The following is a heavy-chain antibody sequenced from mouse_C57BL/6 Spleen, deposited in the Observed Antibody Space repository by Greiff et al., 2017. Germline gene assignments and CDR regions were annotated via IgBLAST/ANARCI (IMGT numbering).Heavy chain of an antibody. D-gene: IGHD1-1*01. CDR1: GYTFTSYW. CDR3: ARHGSAYFDY. CDR2: IHPNSGST. J-gene: IGHJ2*01. V-gene: IGHV1-64*01. Sequence: VQLQQPGAELVKPGASVKLSCKASGYTFTSYWMHWVKQRPGQGLEWIGMIHPNSGSTNYNEKFKSKATLTVDKSSSTAYMQLSSLTSEDSAIYYCARHGSAYFDYWGQGTTLTVSS.